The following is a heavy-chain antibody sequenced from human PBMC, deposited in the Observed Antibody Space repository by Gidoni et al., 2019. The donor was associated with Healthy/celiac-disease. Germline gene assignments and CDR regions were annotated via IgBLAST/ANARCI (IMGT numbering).Heavy chain of an antibody. J-gene: IGHJ4*02. V-gene: IGHV3-30-3*01. D-gene: IGHD6-6*01. CDR3: ARGLSIAARTAGY. Sequence: QLQLVESGGGVVQPGRSLRLSCAASGFTFSSYAMHWVRQAPGKGLEWVAVISYDGSNKYYADSVKGRFTISRDNSKNTLYLQMNSLRAEDTAVYYCARGLSIAARTAGYWGQGTLVTVSS. CDR1: GFTFSSYA. CDR2: ISYDGSNK.